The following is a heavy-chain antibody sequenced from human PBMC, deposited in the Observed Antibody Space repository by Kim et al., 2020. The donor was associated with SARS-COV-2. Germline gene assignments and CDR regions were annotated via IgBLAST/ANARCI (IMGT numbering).Heavy chain of an antibody. J-gene: IGHJ4*02. Sequence: SETLSLTCAVYGGSFSGYYWSWIRQPPGKGLEWIGEINHSGSTNYNPSLKSRVTISVDTSKNQFSLKLSSVTAADTAVYNCARGGGGYGPWWYWGQGTLVTVSS. CDR2: INHSGST. D-gene: IGHD5-12*01. V-gene: IGHV4-34*01. CDR1: GGSFSGYY. CDR3: ARGGGGYGPWWY.